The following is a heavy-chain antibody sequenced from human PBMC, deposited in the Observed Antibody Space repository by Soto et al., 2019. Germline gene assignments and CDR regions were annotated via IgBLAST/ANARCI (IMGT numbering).Heavy chain of an antibody. CDR1: GGSFASYA. Sequence: QVQLVQSGAEVKKPGSSVKVSCKASGGSFASYAISWVRQAPGQGLEWVGGLIPFFGTANYAQRFQGRLTITADESTTTAYMELSSLRSEDTAIYYCARDRARSRSPRFDYWGQGTLVTVSS. CDR3: ARDRARSRSPRFDY. J-gene: IGHJ4*02. CDR2: LIPFFGTA. D-gene: IGHD6-6*01. V-gene: IGHV1-69*01.